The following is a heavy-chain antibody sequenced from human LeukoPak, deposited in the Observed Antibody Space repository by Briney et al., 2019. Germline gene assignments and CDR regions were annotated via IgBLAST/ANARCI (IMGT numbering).Heavy chain of an antibody. Sequence: GGSLRLSCAASGFTFSSYAIHWVRQAPGKGLEWVAVISYDGNNKNYADSVKGRFTISRDNSKNTLYLQMNSLRAEDTAVYYCAKRPPVYSSSSQGDYWGQGTLVTVSS. CDR3: AKRPPVYSSSSQGDY. D-gene: IGHD6-6*01. CDR1: GFTFSSYA. CDR2: ISYDGNNK. V-gene: IGHV3-30-3*02. J-gene: IGHJ4*02.